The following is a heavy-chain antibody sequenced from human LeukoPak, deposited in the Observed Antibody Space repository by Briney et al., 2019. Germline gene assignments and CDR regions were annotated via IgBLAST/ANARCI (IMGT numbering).Heavy chain of an antibody. CDR1: GFTVSSIY. V-gene: IGHV3-53*01. CDR3: ARGGAFDI. J-gene: IGHJ3*02. CDR2: IYSGGTT. Sequence: PGGSLRLSCAASGFTVSSIYMSWVRQAPGKGLEWVSIIYSGGTTYYVDSVKGRFTISRDNSKNTLYLQMNSLRAEDTAVYYCARGGAFDIWGQGTKVTVSS.